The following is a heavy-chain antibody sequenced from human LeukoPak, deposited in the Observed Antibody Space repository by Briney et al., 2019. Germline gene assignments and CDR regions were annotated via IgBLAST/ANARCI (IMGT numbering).Heavy chain of an antibody. J-gene: IGHJ4*02. D-gene: IGHD6-25*01. Sequence: ASVKVSCKASGYTFTGYYIQWVRQAPGQGLEWMGWINPNSGGTNYAQKFQGRVTMTGDRSISTAYMELSRLRSDDTAVYYCARERTPGSGYGVDYWGQGTVVTVSS. CDR3: ARERTPGSGYGVDY. CDR2: INPNSGGT. CDR1: GYTFTGYY. V-gene: IGHV1-2*02.